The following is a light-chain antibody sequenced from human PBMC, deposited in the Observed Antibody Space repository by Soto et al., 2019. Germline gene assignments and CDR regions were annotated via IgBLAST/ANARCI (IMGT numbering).Light chain of an antibody. CDR3: QQRSNWPPIT. CDR1: QSVSSSY. CDR2: GAS. J-gene: IGKJ5*01. Sequence: EIVLTQSPGTLSLSPGERATLSCRASQSVSSSYLAWYQQKPGQAPRLLIYGASSRATGIPARFSGSGSGTDFTLTISSLEPEDFAVYYCQQRSNWPPITFGHGTRLEI. V-gene: IGKV3D-20*02.